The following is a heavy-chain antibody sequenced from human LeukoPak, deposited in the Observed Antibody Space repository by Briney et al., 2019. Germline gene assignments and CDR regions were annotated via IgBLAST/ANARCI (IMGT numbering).Heavy chain of an antibody. V-gene: IGHV4-61*02. CDR2: IYTSGST. J-gene: IGHJ4*02. CDR1: GGSISSGSYY. CDR3: ARSLLNSQADDY. D-gene: IGHD2-15*01. Sequence: PSETLSLTCTVSGGSISSGSYYWSWIRQPAGKGLEWIGRIYTSGSTNYNPSLKSRVTISVDTSKNQFSLKLSSVTAADTAVYYCARSLLNSQADDYWGQGTLVTVSS.